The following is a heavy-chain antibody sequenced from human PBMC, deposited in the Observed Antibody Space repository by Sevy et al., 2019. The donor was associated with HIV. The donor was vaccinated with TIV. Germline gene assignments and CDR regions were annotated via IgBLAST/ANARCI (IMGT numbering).Heavy chain of an antibody. V-gene: IGHV3-11*06. CDR2: ISSSSSYT. J-gene: IGHJ6*02. CDR3: ARNSSSSEPYYYYYYYGMDV. D-gene: IGHD6-6*01. Sequence: GGSLRLSCAASGFTFSDYYMSWIRQAPGKGLEWVSYISSSSSYTNYADSVKGRFTISRDNAKNSLYLQMNSLRAEDTAVYYCARNSSSSEPYYYYYYYGMDVWGQGTTVTVSS. CDR1: GFTFSDYY.